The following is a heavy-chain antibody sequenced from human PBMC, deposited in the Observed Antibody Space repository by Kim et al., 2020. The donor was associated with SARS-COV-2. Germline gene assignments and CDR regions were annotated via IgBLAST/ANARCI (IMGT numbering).Heavy chain of an antibody. Sequence: GRFTISRDNAKNSLYLQMNSLRAEDTALYYCARDRRYCSGGSCYFLLIDYWGQGTLVTVSS. CDR3: ARDRRYCSGGSCYFLLIDY. V-gene: IGHV3-20*03. J-gene: IGHJ4*02. D-gene: IGHD2-15*01.